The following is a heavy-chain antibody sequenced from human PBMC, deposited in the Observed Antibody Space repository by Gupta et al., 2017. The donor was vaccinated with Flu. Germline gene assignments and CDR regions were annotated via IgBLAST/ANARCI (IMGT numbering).Heavy chain of an antibody. Sequence: QVQLVESGGGVVQPGRSLRLSCAASGFTFSRYGMHWVRQAPGKGLEWVAVIWNDGTHKYYGDSVKGRFTISRDNSKNTLYLQMNGLRAEDTAVYYCGRETRLRGSNYFYLMDVWGQGTTVTVSS. CDR1: GFTFSRYG. CDR2: IWNDGTHK. V-gene: IGHV3-33*01. D-gene: IGHD1-26*01. CDR3: GRETRLRGSNYFYLMDV. J-gene: IGHJ6*02.